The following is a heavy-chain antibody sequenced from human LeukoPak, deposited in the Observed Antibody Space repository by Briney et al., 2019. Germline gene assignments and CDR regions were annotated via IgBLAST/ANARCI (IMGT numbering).Heavy chain of an antibody. J-gene: IGHJ5*02. CDR2: IIPIFGKA. D-gene: IGHD1-1*01. Sequence: SVKVSCKASGGTFSSYAISWVRQAPGQGLEWMGGIIPIFGKANYAQKFQGRVTITTDESTSTAYMELSSLRSEDTAVYYCARAANEKGSSAELYHWGQGTLVTVSS. CDR1: GGTFSSYA. CDR3: ARAANEKGSSAELYH. V-gene: IGHV1-69*05.